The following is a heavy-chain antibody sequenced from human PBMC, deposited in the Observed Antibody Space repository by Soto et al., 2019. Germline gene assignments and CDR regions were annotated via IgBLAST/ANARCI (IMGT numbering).Heavy chain of an antibody. CDR2: ISHDGSTI. J-gene: IGHJ2*01. Sequence: QVQLVESGGGVVQPGSSLSLSCAASGIIFSPYGMHWVRQAPGTGVEWVAVISHDGSTIYYADSVKGRFTISRDNSKNTLCLQMSSLRAEDTAVYYCVNPVQENGNHYDIWEFDLWGRGTLVTV. CDR3: VNPVQENGNHYDIWEFDL. CDR1: GIIFSPYG. D-gene: IGHD3-9*01. V-gene: IGHV3-30*18.